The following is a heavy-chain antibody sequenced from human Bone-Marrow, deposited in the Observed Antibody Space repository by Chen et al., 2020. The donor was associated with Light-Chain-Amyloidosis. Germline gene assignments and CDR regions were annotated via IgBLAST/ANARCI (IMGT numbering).Heavy chain of an antibody. CDR2: IYPDDSDA. J-gene: IGHJ4*02. CDR1: GYAFPNYW. D-gene: IGHD5-12*01. Sequence: GYAFPNYWIGWVRQMPGKGLEWMGVIYPDDSDARYSPSFEGQVTISADKSITTAYLQWRSLKASDTAMYYCARRRDGYNFDYWGQGTLVTVSS. V-gene: IGHV5-51*01. CDR3: ARRRDGYNFDY.